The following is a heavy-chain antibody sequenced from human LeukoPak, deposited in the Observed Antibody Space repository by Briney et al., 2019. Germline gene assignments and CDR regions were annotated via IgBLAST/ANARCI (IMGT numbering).Heavy chain of an antibody. CDR2: INPNSGAT. J-gene: IGHJ4*02. D-gene: IGHD5-12*01. CDR1: GYIFTDYY. V-gene: IGHV1-2*02. Sequence: GASVKVSCKASGYIFTDYYIHWVRQAPGQGLEWMGWINPNSGATNYAQRFQGRVTMTRVTSIGTAYMELRNLRSDDAAVYYCASVYSGHDLSQLDYWGQGTLVTVSS. CDR3: ASVYSGHDLSQLDY.